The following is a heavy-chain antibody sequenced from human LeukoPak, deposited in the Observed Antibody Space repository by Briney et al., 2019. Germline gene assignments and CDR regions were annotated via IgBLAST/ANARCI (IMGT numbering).Heavy chain of an antibody. D-gene: IGHD3-10*01. J-gene: IGHJ4*02. CDR2: IKQDGSEK. CDR3: ASTRTYYYGSGSYFDY. Sequence: GGSLRLSCAASGFTFNNYFMSWVRQAPGKGLEWVANIKQDGSEKYYGDSVKGRFTISRDNTKNTLFLYMDSLRDEVTAVYYCASTRTYYYGSGSYFDYWGQGTLVTVSS. CDR1: GFTFNNYF. V-gene: IGHV3-7*01.